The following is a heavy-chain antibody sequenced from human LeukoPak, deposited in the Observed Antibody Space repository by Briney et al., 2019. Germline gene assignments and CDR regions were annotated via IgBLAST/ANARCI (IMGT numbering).Heavy chain of an antibody. CDR1: GFTFSSYA. J-gene: IGHJ3*02. CDR2: ISYDGSNK. D-gene: IGHD4-11*01. CDR3: AKFDGGLQTYDVFDI. Sequence: GGSLRLSCAASGFTFSSYAMHWVRQAPGKGLEWVAVISYDGSNKYYADSVKGRFTISRDNSKNTLYLQMNSLRAEDTAVYYCAKFDGGLQTYDVFDIWGQGTTVTVSS. V-gene: IGHV3-30-3*02.